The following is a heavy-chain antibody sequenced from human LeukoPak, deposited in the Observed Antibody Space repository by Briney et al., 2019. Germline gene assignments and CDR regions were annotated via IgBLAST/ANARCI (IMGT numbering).Heavy chain of an antibody. CDR2: INWNGGST. CDR1: GFTFDDYG. CDR3: ARVLGSYFDILTGYRPDDAFDI. Sequence: AGSLRLSCATSGFTFDDYGMSWVRQAPGKGLEWVSGINWNGGSTGYADSVKGRFTISRDNAKNSLYLQMNSLRAEDTALYYCARVLGSYFDILTGYRPDDAFDIWGQGTMVTVSS. J-gene: IGHJ3*02. D-gene: IGHD3-9*01. V-gene: IGHV3-20*04.